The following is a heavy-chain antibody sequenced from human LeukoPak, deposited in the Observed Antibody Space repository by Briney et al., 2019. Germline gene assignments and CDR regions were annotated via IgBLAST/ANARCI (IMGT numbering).Heavy chain of an antibody. J-gene: IGHJ4*02. D-gene: IGHD6-19*01. CDR3: ARGGIAVAAFDY. CDR1: GFTFSSYA. V-gene: IGHV3-30-3*01. CDR2: ISYDGSNK. Sequence: PGRSLRLSCAASGFTFSSYAMHWVRQAPGKGLEWVAVISYDGSNKYYADSVKGRFTNSRDNSKNTLYLQMNSLRAEDTAVYYCARGGIAVAAFDYWGQGTLVTVSS.